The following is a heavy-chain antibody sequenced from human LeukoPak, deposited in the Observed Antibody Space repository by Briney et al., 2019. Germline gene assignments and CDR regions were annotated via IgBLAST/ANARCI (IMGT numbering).Heavy chain of an antibody. CDR1: GYTFTGYY. V-gene: IGHV1-2*02. Sequence: GASVKVSCKAAGYTFTGYYMHWVRQAPGRGREWMGWINPNSGETNYAQKLQGRLTMTRDTPRSTAYMEQSRLKYDDMAVYYCARARRVSSSTSNAIGDGYSGYERSYWGQGTLVTVSS. CDR2: INPNSGET. D-gene: IGHD5-12*01. J-gene: IGHJ4*02. CDR3: ARARRVSSSTSNAIGDGYSGYERSY.